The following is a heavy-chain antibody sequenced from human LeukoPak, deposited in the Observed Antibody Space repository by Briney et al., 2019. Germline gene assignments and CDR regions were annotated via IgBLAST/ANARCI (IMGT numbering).Heavy chain of an antibody. Sequence: SETLSLTCAVYGGSFSGYYWSWIRQPPGKGLEWIGEINHSGSTNYNPSLKSRVTISVDTSKNQFSLKLSSVTAADTAVYYCASGRGIAAAGIRRRYYFDYWGQGTLVTVSS. CDR1: GGSFSGYY. CDR2: INHSGST. V-gene: IGHV4-34*01. D-gene: IGHD6-13*01. CDR3: ASGRGIAAAGIRRRYYFDY. J-gene: IGHJ4*02.